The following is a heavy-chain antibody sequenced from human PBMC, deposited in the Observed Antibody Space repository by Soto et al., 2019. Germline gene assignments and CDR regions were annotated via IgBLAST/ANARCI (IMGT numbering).Heavy chain of an antibody. Sequence: GGSLRLSCAASGFTFSSYSMNWVRQAPGKGLEWVSYISSSSSTIYYADSVKGRFTISRDNAKNSLYLQMNSLRAEDTAVYYCASLDVNTAMVIGSFDYWGQGTLVTVSS. J-gene: IGHJ4*02. D-gene: IGHD5-18*01. CDR3: ASLDVNTAMVIGSFDY. V-gene: IGHV3-48*01. CDR2: ISSSSSTI. CDR1: GFTFSSYS.